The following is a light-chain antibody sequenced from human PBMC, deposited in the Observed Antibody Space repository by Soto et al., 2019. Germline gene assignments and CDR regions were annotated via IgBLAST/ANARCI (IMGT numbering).Light chain of an antibody. CDR1: QSISSY. CDR2: AAS. V-gene: IGKV1-39*01. J-gene: IGKJ4*01. Sequence: DIQMTQSPSSLSASVGDRVTITCRASQSISSYLNWYQQKAGKVPKLLIYAASSLQSGVPSRFSGSGSGTDFTLTISSLQPEEVATYYCQQSYSTPLTFGGGTKVEIK. CDR3: QQSYSTPLT.